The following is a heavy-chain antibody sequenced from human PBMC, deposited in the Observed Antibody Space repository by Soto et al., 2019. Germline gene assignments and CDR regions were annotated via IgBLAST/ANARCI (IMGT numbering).Heavy chain of an antibody. V-gene: IGHV4-59*12. CDR3: ARASLAEGPEAS. CDR2: IYGSGST. J-gene: IGHJ5*02. Sequence: NPSETLSLTCSVSGGSITGYYWNWIRQPPGKGLEWVGHIYGSGSTNYNPSLQSRVTISVDTSKIQFSLSLTSVTAAHTAVYYCARASLAEGPEASWGQGILVTVSS. D-gene: IGHD6-19*01. CDR1: GGSITGYY.